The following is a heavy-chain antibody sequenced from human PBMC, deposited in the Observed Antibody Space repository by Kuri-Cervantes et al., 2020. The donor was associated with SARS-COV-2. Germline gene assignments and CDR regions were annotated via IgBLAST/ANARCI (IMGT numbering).Heavy chain of an antibody. J-gene: IGHJ5*02. D-gene: IGHD2-15*01. CDR1: GSTFTIYY. CDR2: INPNSGGT. Sequence: QETCSLAGSTFTIYYMHWVRQAPGQGLEWMGWINPNSGGTNYAQKFQGRVTMTRDTSISTAYMELSRLRSDDTAVYYCARDPTGYCSGGSCYLDSWFDPWGQGTLVTVSS. V-gene: IGHV1-2*02. CDR3: ARDPTGYCSGGSCYLDSWFDP.